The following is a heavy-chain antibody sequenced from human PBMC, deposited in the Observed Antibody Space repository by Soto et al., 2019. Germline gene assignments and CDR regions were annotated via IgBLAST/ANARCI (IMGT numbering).Heavy chain of an antibody. V-gene: IGHV4-59*01. CDR2: IYNSGST. D-gene: IGHD2-15*01. J-gene: IGHJ4*02. Sequence: SETLSLTCTVSGGSMLTYYWSWIRQPPGKGLEWIGYIYNSGSTSYNPSLESRVTISVDTSKKQFSLRLRSVTAADTAVYYCAREVYAQGVGATLFDYWGQGTLVTVSS. CDR3: AREVYAQGVGATLFDY. CDR1: GGSMLTYY.